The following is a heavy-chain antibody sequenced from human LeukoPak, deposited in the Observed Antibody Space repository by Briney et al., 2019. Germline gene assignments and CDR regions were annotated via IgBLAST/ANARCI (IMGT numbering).Heavy chain of an antibody. CDR3: AKDGSGSPRTYYFDY. CDR2: ISGSGGST. D-gene: IGHD3-10*01. Sequence: PGGSLRLSCAASGFTFSSYAMSWVRQALGKGLEWVSAISGSGGSTYYADSVKGRFTISRDNSKNTLYLQMNSLRAEDTAVYYCAKDGSGSPRTYYFDYWGQGTLVTVSS. V-gene: IGHV3-23*01. CDR1: GFTFSSYA. J-gene: IGHJ4*02.